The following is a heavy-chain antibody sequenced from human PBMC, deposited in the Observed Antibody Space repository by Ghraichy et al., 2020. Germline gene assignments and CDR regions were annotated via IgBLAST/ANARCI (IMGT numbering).Heavy chain of an antibody. CDR2: IYHSGST. V-gene: IGHV4-38-2*01. J-gene: IGHJ4*02. Sequence: SETLSLTCAVSGYSISSGYYWGWIRQPPGRGLEWIGSIYHSGSTYYNPSLKSRVTISVDTSKNQFSLKLSSVAAADTAVYYCATSIVGATRAFDYWGQGTLVTVSS. CDR1: GYSISSGYY. CDR3: ATSIVGATRAFDY. D-gene: IGHD1-26*01.